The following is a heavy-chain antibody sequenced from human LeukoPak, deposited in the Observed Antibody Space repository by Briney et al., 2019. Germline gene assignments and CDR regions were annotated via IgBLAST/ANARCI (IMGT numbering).Heavy chain of an antibody. V-gene: IGHV4-4*07. J-gene: IGHJ5*02. CDR1: GXSISSYY. CDR2: IYTSGST. D-gene: IGHD3-10*01. Sequence: PSETLSLTCTVSGXSISSYYGSWIRQPAGKGREWIGRIYTSGSTNYNPSLKSRVTMSVDTSKNQFSLKLSSVTAADTAVYYCARDYYGSGRSRWFDPWGQGTLVTVSS. CDR3: ARDYYGSGRSRWFDP.